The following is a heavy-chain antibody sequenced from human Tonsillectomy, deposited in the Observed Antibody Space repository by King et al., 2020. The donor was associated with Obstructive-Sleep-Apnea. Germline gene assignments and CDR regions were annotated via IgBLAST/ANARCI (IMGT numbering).Heavy chain of an antibody. CDR3: ARYMVRGVHDN. D-gene: IGHD3-10*01. CDR2: IYYSGST. CDR1: GGSIATSSYY. V-gene: IGHV4-39*07. Sequence: QLQESGPGLVNPSETLSLTCTVSGGSIATSSYYWGWIRQPPGKGLEWIGSIYYSGSTYYNPSLRSRLTMSVDTSRNHFSLKLSSVTAADTAVYYCARYMVRGVHDNWGQGTLVTVSS. J-gene: IGHJ4*02.